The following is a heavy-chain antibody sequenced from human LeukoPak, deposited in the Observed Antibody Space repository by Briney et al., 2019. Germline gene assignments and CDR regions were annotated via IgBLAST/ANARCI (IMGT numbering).Heavy chain of an antibody. V-gene: IGHV4-59*01. D-gene: IGHD1-1*01. CDR2: IYYSGST. Sequence: PSETLSLTCTVSGGSISSYYWSWIRQPPGKGLEWIGYIYYSGSTNYNPSLKSRVTISVDTSKNQFSLKLSSVTAADTAAYYCARSTIGYYFDYWDQGTLVTVSS. CDR1: GGSISSYY. J-gene: IGHJ4*02. CDR3: ARSTIGYYFDY.